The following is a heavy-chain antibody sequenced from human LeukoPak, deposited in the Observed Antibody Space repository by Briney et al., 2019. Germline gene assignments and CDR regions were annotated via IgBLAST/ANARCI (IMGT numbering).Heavy chain of an antibody. CDR3: ARHWERLDY. CDR1: GYTFSTYG. V-gene: IGHV1-18*01. Sequence: GASVKVSCKASGYTFSTYGISWVRQAPGEGLQWMGWISVSNGKTKYVQKFQGRVTMTTDTSTNTAYMELRSLRSDDTAVYYCARHWERLDYWGQGTQVTVSS. J-gene: IGHJ4*02. D-gene: IGHD3-16*01. CDR2: ISVSNGKT.